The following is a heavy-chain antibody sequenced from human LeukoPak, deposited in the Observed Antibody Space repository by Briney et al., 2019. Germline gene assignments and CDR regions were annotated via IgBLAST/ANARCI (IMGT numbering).Heavy chain of an antibody. V-gene: IGHV4-30-4*01. J-gene: IGHJ4*01. Sequence: PSQTLSLTCTVSGGSISSGDYYWGWIRQPPGKGLEWIGYTYYSGNTYYNPSLKSRVTISVDTSKNQFSLKLGSVTAADTAVYYCARIRKHDYGDGAYYFDYWGQGTLVTVSS. D-gene: IGHD4-17*01. CDR2: TYYSGNT. CDR3: ARIRKHDYGDGAYYFDY. CDR1: GGSISSGDYY.